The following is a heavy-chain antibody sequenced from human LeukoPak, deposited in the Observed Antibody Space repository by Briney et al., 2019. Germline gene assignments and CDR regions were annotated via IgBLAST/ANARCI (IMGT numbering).Heavy chain of an antibody. Sequence: ASVKVSCKASGYTFTSYYMHWVRQAPGQGLEWMGIINPSGGSTSYAQKFQGRVTMTRDTSTSTVYMELSSLRSEDTAVYYCAKNLLGVEVAVNYFYAMDVWGQGTTVTVSS. J-gene: IGHJ6*02. V-gene: IGHV1-46*01. CDR3: AKNLLGVEVAVNYFYAMDV. D-gene: IGHD2-15*01. CDR2: INPSGGST. CDR1: GYTFTSYY.